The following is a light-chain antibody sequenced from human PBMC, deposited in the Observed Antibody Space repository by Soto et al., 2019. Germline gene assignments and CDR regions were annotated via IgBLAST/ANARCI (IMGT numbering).Light chain of an antibody. Sequence: VMTQSQRSLPVTPGERASFSCKPGRSLLRSNGENCLDWYLQRPGQSPQLLIHLGSSRAAGVPDRFSGSGSGTDFTLRISRVEAEDVGIYYCMQALESPVTFGGGTKVEIK. J-gene: IGKJ4*01. CDR1: RSLLRSNGENC. V-gene: IGKV2-28*01. CDR2: LGS. CDR3: MQALESPVT.